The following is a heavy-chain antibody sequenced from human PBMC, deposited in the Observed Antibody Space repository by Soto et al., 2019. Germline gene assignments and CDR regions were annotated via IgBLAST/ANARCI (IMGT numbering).Heavy chain of an antibody. CDR2: ISGSGGST. D-gene: IGHD6-13*01. Sequence: GESLKISCAASGFTFSSYAMSWVRQAPGKGLEWVSAISGSGGSTYYADSVKGRFTISRDNSKNTLYLQMNSLRAEDTAVYYCAKDLNRSSSWYYFDYWGQGTLVTVSS. J-gene: IGHJ4*02. V-gene: IGHV3-23*01. CDR1: GFTFSSYA. CDR3: AKDLNRSSSWYYFDY.